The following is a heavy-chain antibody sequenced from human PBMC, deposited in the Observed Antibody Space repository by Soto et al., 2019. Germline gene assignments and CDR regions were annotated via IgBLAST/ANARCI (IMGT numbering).Heavy chain of an antibody. Sequence: PGESLKISCKGSGYSFTTYWIAWVRQMPGKGLEWMGTIYPGDSDTTYSPSFQGQVTISADKSISTVYLQWSSLKASDTAMFYCARRSSGRWFDPWGQGTLVTVSS. CDR3: ARRSSGRWFDP. D-gene: IGHD1-26*01. J-gene: IGHJ5*02. CDR2: IYPGDSDT. V-gene: IGHV5-51*01. CDR1: GYSFTTYW.